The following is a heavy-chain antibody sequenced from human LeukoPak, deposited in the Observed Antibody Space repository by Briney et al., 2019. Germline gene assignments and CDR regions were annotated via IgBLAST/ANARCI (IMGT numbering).Heavy chain of an antibody. CDR3: ASYYGDYDYFDY. D-gene: IGHD4-17*01. CDR1: GYTFTGYG. J-gene: IGHJ4*02. CDR2: ISAYNGNT. Sequence: ASVKVSCKASGYTFTGYGISWVRQAPGQGLEWMGWISAYNGNTNYAQKFQGRVTITADESTSTAYMELSSLRSEDTAVYYCASYYGDYDYFDYWGQGTLVTVSS. V-gene: IGHV1-18*01.